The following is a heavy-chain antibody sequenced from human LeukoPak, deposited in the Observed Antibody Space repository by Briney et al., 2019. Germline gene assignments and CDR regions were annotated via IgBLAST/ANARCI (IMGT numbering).Heavy chain of an antibody. J-gene: IGHJ3*02. CDR3: ATVSFEAAAGIRAFDI. V-gene: IGHV1-24*01. D-gene: IGHD6-13*01. CDR2: FDPEDGET. CDR1: GYTLTELS. Sequence: GASVKVSCKVSGYTLTELSMHWVRQAPGKGLEWMGGFDPEDGETIYAQKFQGRATMTEDTSTDTAYMELSSLRSGDTAVYYCATVSFEAAAGIRAFDIWGQGTMVTVSS.